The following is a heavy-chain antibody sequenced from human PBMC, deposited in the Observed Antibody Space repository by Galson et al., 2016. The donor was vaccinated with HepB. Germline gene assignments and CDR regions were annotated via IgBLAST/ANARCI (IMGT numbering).Heavy chain of an antibody. V-gene: IGHV1-18*04. CDR3: ARDLGLRSEYMDV. D-gene: IGHD2-21*01. CDR1: GYTFTSYG. J-gene: IGHJ6*03. CDR2: IGGYNDNT. Sequence: QSGADVKEPGASVKVSCKASGYTFTSYGISWVRQAPGQGLEWMGWIGGYNDNTNYAEKFQGSVTMSTDTSTSTAYMELRSLRYDDTAVYYCARDLGLRSEYMDVWGKGTMVTVSS.